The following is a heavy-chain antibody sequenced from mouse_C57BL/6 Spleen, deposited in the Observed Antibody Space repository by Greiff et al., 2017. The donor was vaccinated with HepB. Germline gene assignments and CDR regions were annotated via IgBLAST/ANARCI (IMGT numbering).Heavy chain of an antibody. J-gene: IGHJ4*01. CDR3: ARWRGMDY. CDR1: GYTFTSYW. V-gene: IGHV1-50*01. Sequence: QVQLQQPGAELVKPGASVKLSCKASGYTFTSYWMQWVKQRPGQGLEWIGEIDPSDSYTNYNQKFKGKATLTVDTSSSTAYMQLSSLTSEDSAVYYGARWRGMDYWGQGTSVTVSS. CDR2: IDPSDSYT.